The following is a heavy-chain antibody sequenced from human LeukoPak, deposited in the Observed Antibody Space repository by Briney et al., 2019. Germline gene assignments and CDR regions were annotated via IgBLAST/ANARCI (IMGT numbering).Heavy chain of an antibody. CDR3: ARGNYGDYGEYFQH. V-gene: IGHV4-30-4*01. CDR1: GGSISSGDYY. CDR2: IYYSGST. D-gene: IGHD4-17*01. J-gene: IGHJ1*01. Sequence: SQTLSLTCTVSGGSISSGDYYWSWIRQPLGKGLEWIGYIYYSGSTYYNPSLKSRVTISVDTSKNQFSLKLSSVTAADTAVYYCARGNYGDYGEYFQHWGQGTLVTVSS.